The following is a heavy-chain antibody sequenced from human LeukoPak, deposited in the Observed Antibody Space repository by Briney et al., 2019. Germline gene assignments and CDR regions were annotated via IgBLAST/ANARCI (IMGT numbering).Heavy chain of an antibody. CDR2: IIPILGIA. CDR3: ARVDGYESQAPYYDILTGPDH. J-gene: IGHJ4*02. Sequence: SVKVSCKASGGTFSSYAISWVRQAPGQGLEWMGRIIPILGIANYAQKVQDRVTMTTDASTFTAYMELRSLRSDDTAVYYCARVDGYESQAPYYDILTGPDHWGQGTLVTVAS. D-gene: IGHD3-9*01. CDR1: GGTFSSYA. V-gene: IGHV1-69*04.